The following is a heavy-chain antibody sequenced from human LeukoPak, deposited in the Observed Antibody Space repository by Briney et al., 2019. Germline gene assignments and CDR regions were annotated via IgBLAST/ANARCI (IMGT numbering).Heavy chain of an antibody. J-gene: IGHJ4*02. CDR3: AGSRGVPFHFDY. Sequence: PGRSLRLYCAASGFIFDDYAMHWVRQTPEKGLEWVSGISWNSDRIDYADSVKGRFTISRDNAKNSLYLQMNSLRAEDTAFYYCAGSRGVPFHFDYWGQGTLVTVSS. D-gene: IGHD3-10*01. CDR1: GFIFDDYA. V-gene: IGHV3-9*01. CDR2: ISWNSDRI.